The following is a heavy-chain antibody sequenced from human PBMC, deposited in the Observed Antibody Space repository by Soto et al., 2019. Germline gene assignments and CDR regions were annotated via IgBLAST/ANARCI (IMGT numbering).Heavy chain of an antibody. D-gene: IGHD7-27*01. CDR3: ARGWGRIFDY. Sequence: QVQLQQWGAGLLKPSETLSLTCAVDGGLISGYYLNWIRQPPGKGLEWIGEINQSGSINYNPSLKSRVTISVDTSKHQFSLNRSSVTAADTAVYYCARGWGRIFDYWGQGSLVTVSS. J-gene: IGHJ4*02. CDR1: GGLISGYY. CDR2: INQSGSI. V-gene: IGHV4-34*01.